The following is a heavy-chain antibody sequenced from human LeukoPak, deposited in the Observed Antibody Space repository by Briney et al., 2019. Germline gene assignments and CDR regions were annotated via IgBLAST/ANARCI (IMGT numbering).Heavy chain of an antibody. V-gene: IGHV4-59*01. Sequence: SETLSLTXTVSDGSISSYYWSWIRQPPGKGLEWIGYIYYSGNTNYNPSLKSRVTISVDTSKNQFSLKLSSVTAADTAVYYCARAFKAVAGTNYYMDVWGKGTTVTVSS. CDR1: DGSISSYY. D-gene: IGHD6-19*01. CDR2: IYYSGNT. CDR3: ARAFKAVAGTNYYMDV. J-gene: IGHJ6*03.